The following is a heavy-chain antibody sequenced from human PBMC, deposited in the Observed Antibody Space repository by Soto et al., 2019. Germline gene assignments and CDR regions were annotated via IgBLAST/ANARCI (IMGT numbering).Heavy chain of an antibody. V-gene: IGHV1-18*01. CDR1: GYIFSTHG. Sequence: QVPLEQSGAEVKKSGASVKVSCKASGYIFSTHGINWVRQAPGQGLEWMGWINPYNGKTNYAQKVQGRVTMTTETSRKTAYMELRSLRSDDTAVYYCARVQIVVVVGGTPADYWGQGTLVTVSS. CDR3: ARVQIVVVVGGTPADY. CDR2: INPYNGKT. D-gene: IGHD2-15*01. J-gene: IGHJ4*02.